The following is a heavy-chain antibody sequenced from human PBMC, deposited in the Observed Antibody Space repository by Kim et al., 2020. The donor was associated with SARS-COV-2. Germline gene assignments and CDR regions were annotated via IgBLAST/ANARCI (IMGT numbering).Heavy chain of an antibody. CDR1: GYSFTSYW. CDR2: IYPGDSDT. Sequence: GESLKISCKGSGYSFTSYWIGWVRQMPGKGLEWMGIIYPGDSDTRYSPSFQGQVTISADKSISTAYLQWSSLKASDTAMYYCARLPFAGSRGYSGYDIDYWGQGTLVTVSS. CDR3: ARLPFAGSRGYSGYDIDY. D-gene: IGHD5-12*01. V-gene: IGHV5-51*01. J-gene: IGHJ4*02.